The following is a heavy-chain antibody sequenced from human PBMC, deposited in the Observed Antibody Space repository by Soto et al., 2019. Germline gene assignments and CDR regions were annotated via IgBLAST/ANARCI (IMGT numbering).Heavy chain of an antibody. V-gene: IGHV4-30-4*01. Sequence: PSETLSLTCTVSGVSISSGGYYWSWIRQPPGKGLEWIGYIYYSGSTYYNPSLKSRVTISVDTSKNQFSLKLSSVTAADTAVYYCAGQITMVRGGDAFDIWGQGTMVTVS. CDR1: GVSISSGGYY. CDR3: AGQITMVRGGDAFDI. CDR2: IYYSGST. J-gene: IGHJ3*02. D-gene: IGHD3-10*01.